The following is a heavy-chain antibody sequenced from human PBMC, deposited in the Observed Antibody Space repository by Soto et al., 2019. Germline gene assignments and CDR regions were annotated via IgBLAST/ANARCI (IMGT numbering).Heavy chain of an antibody. J-gene: IGHJ4*02. CDR2: IFSNDEK. V-gene: IGHV2-26*01. CDR1: GFSLSNARMG. Sequence: QVTLKESGPVLVKPTETLTLTCTGSGFSLSNARMGVSWIRQPPGKALEWLAHIFSNDEKSYSTSLKSRLIISKDNSKSLVVPTMTNMDPMDTATYYCARLLTSAWLIDYWGQGTLVTVSS. D-gene: IGHD3-16*01. CDR3: ARLLTSAWLIDY.